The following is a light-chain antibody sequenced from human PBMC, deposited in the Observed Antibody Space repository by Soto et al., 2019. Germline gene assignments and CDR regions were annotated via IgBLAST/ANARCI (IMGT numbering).Light chain of an antibody. J-gene: IGKJ1*01. V-gene: IGKV2-28*01. CDR1: QSLLHSNGYQY. Sequence: DVVMTQSPLSLPVTPGEPASISCRSSQSLLHSNGYQYLDWYLQKPGQSPQLLIYLGSNRASGVPDRFSGSGSGTDFTLKISRVEAEDVGVYYCMQALQTSWTFGQGTKVDI. CDR2: LGS. CDR3: MQALQTSWT.